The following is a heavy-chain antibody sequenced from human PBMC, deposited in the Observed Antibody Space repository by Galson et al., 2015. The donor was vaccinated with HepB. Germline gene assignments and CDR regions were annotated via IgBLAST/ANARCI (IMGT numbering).Heavy chain of an antibody. J-gene: IGHJ5*02. V-gene: IGHV1-3*01. Sequence: SCKASGYTFTSYAMHWVRQAPGQRLEWMGWINAGNGNTKYSQKFQGRVTITRDTSASTAYMELSSLRSEDTAVYCCARDRRYCSSTSCSAEGFWFDPWGQGTLVTVSS. CDR3: ARDRRYCSSTSCSAEGFWFDP. CDR2: INAGNGNT. CDR1: GYTFTSYA. D-gene: IGHD2-2*01.